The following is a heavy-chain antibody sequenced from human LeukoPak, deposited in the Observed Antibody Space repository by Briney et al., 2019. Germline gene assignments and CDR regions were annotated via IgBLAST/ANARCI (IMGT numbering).Heavy chain of an antibody. Sequence: SVKVSCKASGGTFSSYAISWVRQAPGQGLEWMGGIIPIFGTTNYAQKFQGRVTITADESTSTAYMELSSLRSEDTAVYYCAVLRLGELSLYYWGQGTLVTVSS. CDR2: IIPIFGTT. CDR3: AVLRLGELSLYY. V-gene: IGHV1-69*13. D-gene: IGHD3-16*02. J-gene: IGHJ4*02. CDR1: GGTFSSYA.